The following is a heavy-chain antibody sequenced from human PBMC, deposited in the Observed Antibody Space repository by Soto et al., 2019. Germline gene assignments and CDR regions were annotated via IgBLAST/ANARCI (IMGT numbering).Heavy chain of an antibody. CDR3: ARQGATAATVPLIWFDP. Sequence: GASVKVSCKASGYTFTNYYMHWVRQAPGQGLEWMGVINPTGARAIQAHKFQGQVTISADKSISTAYLQWSSLKASDTAIYYCARQGATAATVPLIWFDPWGQGTLVTVSS. CDR2: INPTGARA. V-gene: IGHV1-46*01. D-gene: IGHD6-13*01. J-gene: IGHJ5*02. CDR1: GYTFTNYY.